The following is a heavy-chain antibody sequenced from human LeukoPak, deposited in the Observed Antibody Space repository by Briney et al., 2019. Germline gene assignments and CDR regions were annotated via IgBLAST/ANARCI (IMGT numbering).Heavy chain of an antibody. D-gene: IGHD3-10*01. CDR1: GFTFSSYW. CDR2: ISGSGGST. V-gene: IGHV3-23*01. CDR3: AKGRAMVRGVTPPYYFDY. J-gene: IGHJ4*02. Sequence: GGSLRLSCAASGFTFSSYWMSWVRQAPGKGLEWVSAISGSGGSTYYADSVKGRFTISRDNSKNTLYLQMNSLRAEDTAVYYCAKGRAMVRGVTPPYYFDYWGQGTLVTVSS.